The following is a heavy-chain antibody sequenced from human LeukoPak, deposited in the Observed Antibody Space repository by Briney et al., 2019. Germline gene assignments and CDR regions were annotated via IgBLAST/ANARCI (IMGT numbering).Heavy chain of an antibody. Sequence: SETLSLTCTVSGGSISSYYWSWIRQPPGKGLQWIGYIYYSGSTTYNPSLKSRVTISVDTSKNQFSLKLSSVTAADTAVYYCARPAAYGYYFDYRGRGTLVTVSS. CDR3: ARPAAYGYYFDY. CDR1: GGSISSYY. CDR2: IYYSGST. J-gene: IGHJ4*02. D-gene: IGHD3-10*01. V-gene: IGHV4-59*08.